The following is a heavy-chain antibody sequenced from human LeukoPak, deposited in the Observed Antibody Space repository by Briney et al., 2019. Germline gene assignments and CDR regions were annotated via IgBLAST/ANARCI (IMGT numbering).Heavy chain of an antibody. J-gene: IGHJ4*02. D-gene: IGHD2-2*02. V-gene: IGHV3-30*02. Sequence: GGSLRLSCAASGFTFSSYGMHWVRQAPGKGLEWVAFIRYGGSNKYYAYFVKGRFTISRDNSKNTLYLQMNSLRAEDTAVYYCAKDRVVPAAIPDYWGQGTLVTVSS. CDR1: GFTFSSYG. CDR2: IRYGGSNK. CDR3: AKDRVVPAAIPDY.